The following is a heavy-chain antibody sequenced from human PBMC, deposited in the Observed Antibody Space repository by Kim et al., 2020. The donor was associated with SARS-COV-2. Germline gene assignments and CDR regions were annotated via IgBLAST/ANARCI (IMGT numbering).Heavy chain of an antibody. CDR3: ARSTVIGEMATTVPDY. J-gene: IGHJ4*02. Sequence: SVKVSCKASGGTFSSYAISWVRQAPGQGLEWMGGIIPIFGTANYAQKFQGRVTITADESTSTAYMELSSLRSEDTAVYYCARSTVIGEMATTVPDYWGQGTLVTVSS. V-gene: IGHV1-69*13. CDR1: GGTFSSYA. D-gene: IGHD3-16*02. CDR2: IIPIFGTA.